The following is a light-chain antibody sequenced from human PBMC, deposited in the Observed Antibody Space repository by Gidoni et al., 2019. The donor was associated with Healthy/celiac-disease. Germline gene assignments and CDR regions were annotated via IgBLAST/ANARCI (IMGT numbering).Light chain of an antibody. V-gene: IGKV4-1*01. CDR1: QSVLYSSNNKNY. CDR2: WAS. J-gene: IGKJ3*01. CDR3: QQYYSTALFT. Sequence: IVMTQASDSLAVSLGDRATINCKSSQSVLYSSNNKNYLAWSQQKPGQPPKLLIYWASTRESGVPDRFSGSGSGTDVTLTISSLQAEDVAVYYCQQYYSTALFTFGPGTKVDIK.